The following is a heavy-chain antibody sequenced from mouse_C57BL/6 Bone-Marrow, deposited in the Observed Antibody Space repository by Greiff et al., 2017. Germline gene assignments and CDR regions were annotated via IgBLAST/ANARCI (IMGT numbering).Heavy chain of an antibody. J-gene: IGHJ2*01. CDR3: ARPYYYGSRYYLDY. D-gene: IGHD1-1*01. V-gene: IGHV1-81*01. Sequence: QVQLQQSGAELARPGASVKLSCKASGYTFTSYGISWVKQRTGQGLEWIGDIYPRSGNTYYNEKFKGKDTLTADKSSSTAYMELRSLTSEDSAVYVYARPYYYGSRYYLDYWGQGTTLTVSS. CDR1: GYTFTSYG. CDR2: IYPRSGNT.